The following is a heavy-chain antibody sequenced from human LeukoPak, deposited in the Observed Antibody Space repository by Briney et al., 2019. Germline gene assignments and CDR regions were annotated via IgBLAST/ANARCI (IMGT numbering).Heavy chain of an antibody. V-gene: IGHV4-59*01. CDR2: IYYSGST. CDR1: GGSISSYY. J-gene: IGHJ4*02. D-gene: IGHD6-13*01. Sequence: SETLSLTCTVSGGSISSYYWSWIRQPPGKGLEWIGYIYYSGSTNYNPSLKSRVTISVDTSKNQFSLKLSSVTAADTAVYYCARDRPGGSSLDYWGQGILVTVSS. CDR3: ARDRPGGSSLDY.